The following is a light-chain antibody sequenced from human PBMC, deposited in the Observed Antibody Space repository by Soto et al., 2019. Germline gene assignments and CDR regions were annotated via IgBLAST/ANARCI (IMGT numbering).Light chain of an antibody. Sequence: DIQMTQSPSTLSASVGDRVTITCRASQSISNWLAWYQQKPGKAPRLLIYDASSLESGIPSRFSGSGSVTDFTLTISSLQPDDFATYDCQEYYTYPLTFGGGAKVEIK. CDR1: QSISNW. J-gene: IGKJ4*01. V-gene: IGKV1-5*01. CDR3: QEYYTYPLT. CDR2: DAS.